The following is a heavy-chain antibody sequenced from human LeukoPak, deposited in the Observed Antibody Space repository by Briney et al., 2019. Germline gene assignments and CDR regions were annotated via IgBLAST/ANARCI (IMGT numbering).Heavy chain of an antibody. D-gene: IGHD2-15*01. Sequence: GASVKVSCKASGYSFTGYYIHWVRQASGQGLEWMGWINPNSGDTDNAQKFEGWVTMTRDTSISTVYMELSRLRSDDTAVYYCARDRGNYCSGGSCYSWFDPWGQGTLVTVSS. J-gene: IGHJ5*02. CDR2: INPNSGDT. V-gene: IGHV1-2*04. CDR1: GYSFTGYY. CDR3: ARDRGNYCSGGSCYSWFDP.